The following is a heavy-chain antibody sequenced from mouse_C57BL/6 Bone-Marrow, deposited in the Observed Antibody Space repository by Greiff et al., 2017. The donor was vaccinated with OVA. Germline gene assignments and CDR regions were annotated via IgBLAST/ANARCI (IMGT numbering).Heavy chain of an antibody. V-gene: IGHV5-4*01. CDR3: ARDLLLRDYYAMDY. Sequence: DVHLVESGGGLVKPGGSLKLSCAASGFTFSSYAMSWVRQTPEKRLEWVATISDGGSYTYYPDNVKGRFTISRDNAKNNLYLQMSHLKSEDTAMYYCARDLLLRDYYAMDYWGQGTSVTVSS. D-gene: IGHD1-1*01. J-gene: IGHJ4*01. CDR2: ISDGGSYT. CDR1: GFTFSSYA.